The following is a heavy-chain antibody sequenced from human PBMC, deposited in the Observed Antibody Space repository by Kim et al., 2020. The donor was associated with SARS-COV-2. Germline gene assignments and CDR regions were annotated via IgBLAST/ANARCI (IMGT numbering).Heavy chain of an antibody. D-gene: IGHD6-19*01. V-gene: IGHV4-59*13. Sequence: SETLSLTCTVSGGSISSYYWSWIRQPPGKGLEWIGYIYYSGSTNYNPSLKSRVTISVDTSKNQFSLKLSSVTAADTAVYYCARDGGVRYSSGWRYGYFQHWGQGTLVTVSS. CDR3: ARDGGVRYSSGWRYGYFQH. CDR2: IYYSGST. CDR1: GGSISSYY. J-gene: IGHJ1*01.